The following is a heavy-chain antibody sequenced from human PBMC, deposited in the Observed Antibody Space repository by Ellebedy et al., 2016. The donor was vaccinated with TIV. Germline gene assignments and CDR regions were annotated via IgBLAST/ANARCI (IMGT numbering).Heavy chain of an antibody. CDR2: VNPSGST. V-gene: IGHV4-34*01. J-gene: IGHJ4*02. Sequence: SETLSLXXTVYGASFSGYYWSWIRQPPGKGLEWIGEVNPSGSTNYNPSLKSRVTISLDTSKNQFSLNLSSVTTADTAVYYCARKLDGTYIDYWGRGTLVTVSS. CDR3: ARKLDGTYIDY. D-gene: IGHD6-13*01. CDR1: GASFSGYY.